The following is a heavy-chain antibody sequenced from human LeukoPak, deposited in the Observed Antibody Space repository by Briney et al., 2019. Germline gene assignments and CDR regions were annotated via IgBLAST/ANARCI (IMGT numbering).Heavy chain of an antibody. CDR1: GPSTTSVYY. J-gene: IGHJ4*02. V-gene: IGHV4-38-2*01. D-gene: IGHD3-3*01. CDR2: LFQSGNT. Sequence: SEPLSLSCAVSGPSTTSVYYWAWIRQPPGKGLEWVGSLFQSGNTYYKPSLKSRVSLSMDTSKYHCSLRLTSVTAADTAIYYCASGNYDHYFDHWGQGTLVTAS. CDR3: ASGNYDHYFDH.